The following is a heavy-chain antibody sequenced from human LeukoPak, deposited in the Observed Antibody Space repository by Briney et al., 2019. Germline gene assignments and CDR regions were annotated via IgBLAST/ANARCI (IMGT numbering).Heavy chain of an antibody. J-gene: IGHJ4*02. CDR2: IHYTGSS. CDR3: ARHLNTAMGHQIDY. D-gene: IGHD5-18*01. Sequence: PSETLSLTCTVSGGSISSSNFYWGWIRQPPGKGLEWIGSIHYTGSSYYNPSQQSRVTISVDTSKTQVSLKLSSVTAADTAVYYCARHLNTAMGHQIDYWGQGTLVTVSS. V-gene: IGHV4-39*01. CDR1: GGSISSSNFY.